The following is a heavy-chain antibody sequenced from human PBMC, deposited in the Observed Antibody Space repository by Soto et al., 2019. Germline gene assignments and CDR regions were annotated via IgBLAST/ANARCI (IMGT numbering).Heavy chain of an antibody. J-gene: IGHJ4*02. CDR2: ISSSSNYI. D-gene: IGHD3-9*01. CDR1: GFTFSSYS. Sequence: GGSLRLSCAASGFTFSSYSMNWVRQAPGKGLEWVSSISSSSNYIYYADSVKGRFTISRDNAKNSLYLQMNSLRAEDTAVYYCSAIGVYPDSTGYTSFDYWGQGTLVTVSS. CDR3: SAIGVYPDSTGYTSFDY. V-gene: IGHV3-21*01.